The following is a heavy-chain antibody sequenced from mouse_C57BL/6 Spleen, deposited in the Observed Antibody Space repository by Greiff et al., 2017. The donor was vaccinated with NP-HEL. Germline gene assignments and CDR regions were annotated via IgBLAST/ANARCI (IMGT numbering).Heavy chain of an antibody. CDR3: ARGTAQVPFAY. CDR1: GFTFSDYG. CDR2: ISSGSSTI. J-gene: IGHJ3*01. Sequence: DVQLVESGGGLVKPGGSLKLSCAASGFTFSDYGMHWVRQAPEKGLEWVAYISSGSSTIYYADTVKGRFTISRDNAKNTLFLQMTSLRSEDTAMYYCARGTAQVPFAYWGQGTLVTVSA. V-gene: IGHV5-17*01. D-gene: IGHD3-2*02.